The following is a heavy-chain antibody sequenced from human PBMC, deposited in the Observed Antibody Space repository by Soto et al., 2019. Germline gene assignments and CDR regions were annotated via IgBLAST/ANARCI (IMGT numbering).Heavy chain of an antibody. V-gene: IGHV4-61*01. D-gene: IGHD4-17*01. CDR3: ARVRFDYGDYYFDY. J-gene: IGHJ4*02. Sequence: NPSETLSLTCTVSGGSVSSGSYYWSWIRQPPGKGLEWIGYIYYSGSTNYNPSLKSRVTISVDTSKNQFSLKLSSVTAADTAVYYCARVRFDYGDYYFDYWGQGTLVTVSS. CDR1: GGSVSSGSYY. CDR2: IYYSGST.